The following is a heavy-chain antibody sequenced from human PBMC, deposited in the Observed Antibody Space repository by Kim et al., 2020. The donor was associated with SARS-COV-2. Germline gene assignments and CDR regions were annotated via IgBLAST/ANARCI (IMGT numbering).Heavy chain of an antibody. CDR3: ARETMVRGVIRVHYYYGMDV. V-gene: IGHV4-39*07. Sequence: SETLSLTCTVSGGSISSSSYYWGWIRQPPGKGLEWIGSIYYSGITYYNPSLKSRVTISVDTSKNQFSLKLSSVTAADTAVYYCARETMVRGVIRVHYYYGMDVWGQGTTVTVSS. J-gene: IGHJ6*02. CDR1: GGSISSSSYY. D-gene: IGHD3-10*01. CDR2: IYYSGIT.